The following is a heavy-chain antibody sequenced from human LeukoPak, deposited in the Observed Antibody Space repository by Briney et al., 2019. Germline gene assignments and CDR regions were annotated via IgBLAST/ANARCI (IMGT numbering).Heavy chain of an antibody. CDR2: IYPGGSDT. CDR3: ARFAKLAVAGSFDY. Sequence: GESLEISCKGSGYSFISYWVGWVRQMPGKGLEWMGIIYPGGSDTRYSPSFQGQVTISADKSISTAYLQWSSLKASDTAMYYCARFAKLAVAGSFDYWGQGTLVTVSS. V-gene: IGHV5-51*01. CDR1: GYSFISYW. J-gene: IGHJ4*02. D-gene: IGHD6-19*01.